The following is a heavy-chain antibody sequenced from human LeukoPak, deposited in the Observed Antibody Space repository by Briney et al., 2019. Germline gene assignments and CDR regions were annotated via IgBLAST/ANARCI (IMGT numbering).Heavy chain of an antibody. CDR2: ISSSSSYI. CDR3: ARVQWLAMSYYFDY. Sequence: GGSLRLSCGASGFTFSSYSINWVRQAPGKGLEWLSSISSSSSYIYYADSVKGRFTISRDNAKNSLYLQVNSLRAEDTALYYCARVQWLAMSYYFDYWGQGTLVTVSS. J-gene: IGHJ4*02. V-gene: IGHV3-21*04. CDR1: GFTFSSYS. D-gene: IGHD6-19*01.